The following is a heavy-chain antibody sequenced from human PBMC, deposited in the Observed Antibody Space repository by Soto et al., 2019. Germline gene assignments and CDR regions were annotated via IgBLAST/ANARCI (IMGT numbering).Heavy chain of an antibody. V-gene: IGHV1-2*02. Sequence: QVQLVQSGAEVKKPGASVKVSCEASEYTFIGFHLHWVRQAPGQGLEWMGWINPKSGDTKYAQKFQGRVTLTRDTSISPGYMELSRLESNDTAVYYCAKGLWTVGHCTGGSCYDGMDVWGQGTTVTVSS. CDR2: INPKSGDT. CDR3: AKGLWTVGHCTGGSCYDGMDV. D-gene: IGHD2-15*01. CDR1: EYTFIGFH. J-gene: IGHJ6*02.